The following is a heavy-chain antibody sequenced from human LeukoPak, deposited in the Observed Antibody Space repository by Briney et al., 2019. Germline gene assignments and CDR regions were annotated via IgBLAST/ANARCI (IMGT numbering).Heavy chain of an antibody. CDR1: GYTLTELS. CDR3: ATGLVRGVTYY. CDR2: FDPEDGET. D-gene: IGHD3-10*01. V-gene: IGHV1-24*01. J-gene: IGHJ4*02. Sequence: ASVKVSCKVSGYTLTELSMHWVRQAPGKGLEWMGGFDPEDGETIYAQKFQGRVTMTEVTSTDTAYMELSSLRSEDTAVYYCATGLVRGVTYYWGQGTLVTVSS.